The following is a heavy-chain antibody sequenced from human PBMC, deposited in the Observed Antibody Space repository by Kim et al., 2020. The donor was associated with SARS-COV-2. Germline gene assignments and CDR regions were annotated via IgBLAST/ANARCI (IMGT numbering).Heavy chain of an antibody. D-gene: IGHD3-10*01. CDR2: IWSNGMNK. CDR1: GFTFSDFG. Sequence: GGSLRLSCAASGFTFSDFGFHWVRQAPGKGLKWVAVIWSNGMNKYYADSVKGRFSISRDNSKNTLFLQMDSLRAEDTAVYYCARPMANWYFDLWGRGTLVTVSS. CDR3: ARPMANWYFDL. J-gene: IGHJ2*01. V-gene: IGHV3-33*01.